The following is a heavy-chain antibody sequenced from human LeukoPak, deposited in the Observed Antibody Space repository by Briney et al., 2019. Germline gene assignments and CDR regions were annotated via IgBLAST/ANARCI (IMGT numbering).Heavy chain of an antibody. J-gene: IGHJ4*02. D-gene: IGHD3-10*01. CDR1: GDSITGYY. CDR2: TFYSGST. CDR3: ATQMLLCHYY. V-gene: IGHV4-59*05. Sequence: PSETLSLTCSVSGDSITGYYWDWIRQPPGKGLEWIGSTFYSGSTYYNPSLKSRVTISVDTSKNQFSLKLSSVTASDTAVYYCATQMLLCHYYWGQGTLVTVSS.